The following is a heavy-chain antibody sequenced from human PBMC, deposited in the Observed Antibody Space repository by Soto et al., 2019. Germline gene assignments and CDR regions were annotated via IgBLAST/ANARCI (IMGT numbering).Heavy chain of an antibody. Sequence: PGGSLRLSCAASGFTFSSYAMSWVRQAPGKGLEWVSAISGSGGSTYYADSVKGRFTIPRGNSKNTLYLQMNSLRAEDTAVYYCAKDRMIVVVITTVGAFDIWGQGTMVTVSS. CDR2: ISGSGGST. V-gene: IGHV3-23*01. D-gene: IGHD3-22*01. CDR1: GFTFSSYA. J-gene: IGHJ3*02. CDR3: AKDRMIVVVITTVGAFDI.